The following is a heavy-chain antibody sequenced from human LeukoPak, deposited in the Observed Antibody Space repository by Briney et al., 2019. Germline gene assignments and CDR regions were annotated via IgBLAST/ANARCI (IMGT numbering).Heavy chain of an antibody. V-gene: IGHV3-48*03. D-gene: IGHD3-22*01. CDR3: ARLTYYYDSSLDY. CDR2: ISSSGSTI. CDR1: GFTFSSYE. J-gene: IGHJ4*02. Sequence: GGSLRLSXAASGFTFSSYEMNWVRQAPGKGLEWVSYISSSGSTIYYADSVKGRFTISRDNAKNSLYLQMNSLRAEDTAVYYCARLTYYYDSSLDYWGQGTLVTVSS.